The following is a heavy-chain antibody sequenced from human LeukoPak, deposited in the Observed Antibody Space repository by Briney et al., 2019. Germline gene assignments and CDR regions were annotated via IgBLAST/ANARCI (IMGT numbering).Heavy chain of an antibody. V-gene: IGHV1-2*02. CDR1: GYTFTNYG. J-gene: IGHJ4*02. CDR2: INPNSGGT. CDR3: ARESYDILTGYSKDY. Sequence: GASVKVSCKASGYTFTNYGITWVRQVPGQGLEWLGWINPNSGGTNYAQKFQGRVTMTRDTSISTAYMELSRLRSDDTAVYYCARESYDILTGYSKDYWGQGTLVTVSS. D-gene: IGHD3-9*01.